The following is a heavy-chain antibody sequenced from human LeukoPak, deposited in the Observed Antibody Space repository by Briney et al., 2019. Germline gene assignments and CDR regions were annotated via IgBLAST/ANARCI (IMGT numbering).Heavy chain of an antibody. V-gene: IGHV3-30*02. D-gene: IGHD4-11*01. CDR1: GFTFSTDG. CDR2: IRYDGTNK. Sequence: GGSLRLSCAASGFTFSTDGTHWVRQAPGEGLGWVAFIRYDGTNKHYADSVQGRFTISRDNSKNTLYLQMNSLRAEETAVYYCATKSDYRGGYWGQGTLVTVSS. CDR3: ATKSDYRGGY. J-gene: IGHJ4*02.